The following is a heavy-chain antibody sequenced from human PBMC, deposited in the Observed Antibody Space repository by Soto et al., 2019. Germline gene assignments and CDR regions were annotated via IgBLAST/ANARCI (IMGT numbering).Heavy chain of an antibody. CDR2: IYYSGST. CDR1: GGSISSSSYY. Sequence: QLQLQESGPGLVKPSETLSLTCTVSGGSISSSSYYWGWIRQPPGKGLEWIGSIYYSGSTYYNPSLKSRVTISVDTSKNQFSLKLSSVTAADTAVYHCARTRAGWFDPWGQGTLVTVSS. V-gene: IGHV4-39*01. J-gene: IGHJ5*02. CDR3: ARTRAGWFDP.